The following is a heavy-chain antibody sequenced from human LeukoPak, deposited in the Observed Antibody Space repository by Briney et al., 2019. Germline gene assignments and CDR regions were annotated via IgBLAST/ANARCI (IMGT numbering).Heavy chain of an antibody. CDR2: INPNSGGT. D-gene: IGHD3-22*01. CDR1: GYTFTGYY. Sequence: ASVKVSCKASGYTFTGYYMHWVRQAPGQGRGWMGGINPNSGGTNYAQKFQGRVTMTRDTSISTAYMELSRLRSDDTAVYYCASNYYDSSGYQWDYWGQGTLVTVSS. CDR3: ASNYYDSSGYQWDY. V-gene: IGHV1-2*02. J-gene: IGHJ4*02.